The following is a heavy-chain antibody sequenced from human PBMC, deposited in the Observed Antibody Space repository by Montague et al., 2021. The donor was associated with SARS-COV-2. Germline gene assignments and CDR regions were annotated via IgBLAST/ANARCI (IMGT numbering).Heavy chain of an antibody. J-gene: IGHJ6*03. D-gene: IGHD3-10*01. CDR1: GGSVSSSPYY. CDR2: ISYSGRT. CDR3: ASSYYYGSGTYVYNYYMDV. V-gene: IGHV4-39*01. Sequence: SETLSLTCTVSGGSVSSSPYYWGWIRQPPGRGLEWVGSISYSGRTYFSPSLKSRLTISVDSSENQFSLGLSSVTAADTAVYYCASSYYYGSGTYVYNYYMDVWGKGTTVIVSS.